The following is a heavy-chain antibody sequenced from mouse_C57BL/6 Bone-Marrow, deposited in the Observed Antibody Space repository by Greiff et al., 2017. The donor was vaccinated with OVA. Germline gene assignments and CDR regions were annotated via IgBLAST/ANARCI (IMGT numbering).Heavy chain of an antibody. CDR3: ARYSGYDGDWFAY. CDR1: GYAFSSSW. CDR2: IYPGDGDT. D-gene: IGHD2-2*01. Sequence: VQLQQSGPELVKPGASVKISCKASGYAFSSSWMNWVKQRPGKGLEWIGRIYPGDGDTNYNGKFKGKATLTADKSSSTAYMQLSSLTSEDSAVYFCARYSGYDGDWFAYWGQGTLVTVSA. J-gene: IGHJ3*01. V-gene: IGHV1-82*01.